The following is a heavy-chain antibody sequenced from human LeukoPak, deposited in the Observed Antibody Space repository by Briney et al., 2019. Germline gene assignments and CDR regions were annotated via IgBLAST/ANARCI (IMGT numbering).Heavy chain of an antibody. CDR3: ARETYCSSTSCYVYYYGMDV. CDR1: GFRFSDYT. CDR2: ISSSSSYI. D-gene: IGHD2-2*01. V-gene: IGHV3-21*01. Sequence: GGSLRLSCAASGFRFSDYTMNWVRQAPGKGLEWVSSISSSSSYIYYADSVKGRFTISRDNAKNSLYLQMNSLRAEDTAVYYCARETYCSSTSCYVYYYGMDVWGQGTTVTVSS. J-gene: IGHJ6*02.